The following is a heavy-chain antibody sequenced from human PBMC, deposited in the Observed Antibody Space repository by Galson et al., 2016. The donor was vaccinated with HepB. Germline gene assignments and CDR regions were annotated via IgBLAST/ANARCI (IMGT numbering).Heavy chain of an antibody. CDR2: ISGRGGST. V-gene: IGHV3-23*01. CDR3: AKDLGFLEWLFFDSYYYYGMDV. D-gene: IGHD3-3*01. CDR1: GFTFSSYA. Sequence: SLRLSCAASGFTFSSYAMSWVRQAPGKGLEWVSAISGRGGSTYYADSVKGRFTISRDNSKNTLYLQMNSLRAEDTAVYSCAKDLGFLEWLFFDSYYYYGMDVWGQGTTVTVSS. J-gene: IGHJ6*02.